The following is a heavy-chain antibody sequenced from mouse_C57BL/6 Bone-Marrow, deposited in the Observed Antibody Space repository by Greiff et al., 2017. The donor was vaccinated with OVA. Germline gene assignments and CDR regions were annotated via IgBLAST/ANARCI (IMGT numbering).Heavy chain of an antibody. J-gene: IGHJ3*01. CDR2: IYPGSGST. CDR3: AREGNPYYSNYAFAY. D-gene: IGHD2-5*01. CDR1: GYTFTSYW. Sequence: QVQLQQPGAELVKPGASVKMSCKASGYTFTSYWITWVKQRPGQGLEWIGDIYPGSGSTNYNEKFKSKATLTVDTSSSTAYMQLSSLTSEDSAVYYCAREGNPYYSNYAFAYWGQGTLVTVSA. V-gene: IGHV1-55*01.